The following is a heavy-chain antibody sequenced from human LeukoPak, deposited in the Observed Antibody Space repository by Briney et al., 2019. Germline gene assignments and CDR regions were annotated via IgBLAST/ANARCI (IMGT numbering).Heavy chain of an antibody. CDR2: NNPNSGGT. J-gene: IGHJ5*02. Sequence: GASVKVSCKAFGYTFTDYYMHWVRQAPGQGLEWMGWNNPNSGGTNYAPNFQGRVTMTRDTSINTAYMELNSLRSDDTAVYYCARDWARSTLGWFDPWGQGTLVTVSS. CDR1: GYTFTDYY. D-gene: IGHD3-16*01. CDR3: ARDWARSTLGWFDP. V-gene: IGHV1-2*02.